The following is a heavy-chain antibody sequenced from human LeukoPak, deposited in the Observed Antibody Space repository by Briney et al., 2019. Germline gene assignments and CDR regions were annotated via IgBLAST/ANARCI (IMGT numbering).Heavy chain of an antibody. CDR3: ASYSSSIRMDV. CDR2: IYTSGTT. D-gene: IGHD6-6*01. CDR1: GGSISSYY. Sequence: PSETLSLTCTVSGGSISSYYWSWIRQPAGKRLEWIGRIYTSGTTNYNPSLKSRVTISVDKSKNQFSLKLSSVTAADTAVYYCASYSSSIRMDVWGKGTTVTVSS. V-gene: IGHV4-4*07. J-gene: IGHJ6*04.